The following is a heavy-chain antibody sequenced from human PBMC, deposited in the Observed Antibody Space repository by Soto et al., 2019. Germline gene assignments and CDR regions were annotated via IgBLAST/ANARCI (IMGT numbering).Heavy chain of an antibody. J-gene: IGHJ4*02. CDR2: IYYSGST. CDR3: ARDVTPYSSSWGYFDY. Sequence: PSETLSLTCTVSGGSISSGDYYWSWIRQPPGKGLEWIGYIYYSGSTYYSPSLKSRVTISVDTSKNQFSLKLSSVTAADTAVYYCARDVTPYSSSWGYFDYWGQGTLVTVSS. CDR1: GGSISSGDYY. D-gene: IGHD6-13*01. V-gene: IGHV4-30-4*01.